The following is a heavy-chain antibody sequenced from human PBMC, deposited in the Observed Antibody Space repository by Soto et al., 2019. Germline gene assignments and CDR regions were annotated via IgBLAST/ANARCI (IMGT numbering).Heavy chain of an antibody. V-gene: IGHV4-39*01. J-gene: IGHJ5*02. D-gene: IGHD3-16*01. CDR3: ARRERYYGSPGWFDP. CDR2: VYHNENT. Sequence: SETLSLTCTVSGGSISTSNYYWGWVRQPPGKGLDWIGTVYHNENTYYNPSLKSRVTISVDTAKNQFSLKVRSVTAADTAIYFCARRERYYGSPGWFDPWGQGTLVTVSS. CDR1: GGSISTSNYY.